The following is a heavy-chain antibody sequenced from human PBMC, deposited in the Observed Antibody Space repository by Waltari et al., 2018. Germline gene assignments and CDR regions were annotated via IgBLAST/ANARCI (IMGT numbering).Heavy chain of an antibody. V-gene: IGHV1-3*03. J-gene: IGHJ4*02. D-gene: IGHD6-13*01. CDR2: INAGNGNT. Sequence: QVQLVQSGAEVKKPGASVKVSCKASGYTFTSYAMHWVRQAPGQRLEWMGWINAGNGNTKYSQEFQGRVTITRDTSASTAYMELSRLRSDDTAVYYCSSWYRNNTYWGQGTLVTVSS. CDR3: SSWYRNNTY. CDR1: GYTFTSYA.